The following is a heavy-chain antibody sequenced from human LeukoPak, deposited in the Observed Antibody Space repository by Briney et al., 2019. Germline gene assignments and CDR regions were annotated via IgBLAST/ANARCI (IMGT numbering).Heavy chain of an antibody. CDR2: ISASGGST. J-gene: IGHJ6*03. CDR3: AKVVKGSERLTMVRGVIIKTAGLYYMDV. Sequence: GESLKISCAASGFTLSSYAMSWVRQAPGKGLEWVSSISASGGSTNYADSVKGRFTISRDNSKNTVYLQMNSLRAEDTAVYYCAKVVKGSERLTMVRGVIIKTAGLYYMDVWGKGTAVTVSS. D-gene: IGHD3-10*01. V-gene: IGHV3-23*01. CDR1: GFTLSSYA.